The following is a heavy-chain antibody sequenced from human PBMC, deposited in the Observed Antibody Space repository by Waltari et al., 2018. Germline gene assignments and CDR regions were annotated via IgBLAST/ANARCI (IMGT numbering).Heavy chain of an antibody. CDR3: ARDRGRGLYLDT. Sequence: QLQLQESGPGLVKPSGTLSLIYTVSGDSMSSTYWWSWVRQPPGKGLEWIGQVHGSGKTDYNPSFASRVTVSLDTSTSHFALEVTSATAADTALYYCARDRGRGLYLDTWGQGILVTVSP. V-gene: IGHV4-4*02. CDR1: GDSMSSTYW. CDR2: VHGSGKT. J-gene: IGHJ5*02. D-gene: IGHD2-15*01.